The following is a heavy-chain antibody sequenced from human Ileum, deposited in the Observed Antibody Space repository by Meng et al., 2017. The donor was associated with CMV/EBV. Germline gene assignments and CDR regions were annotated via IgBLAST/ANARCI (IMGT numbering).Heavy chain of an antibody. J-gene: IGHJ4*02. CDR3: ACDPEFGALDY. D-gene: IGHD3-10*01. CDR2: IEQNGNVV. Sequence: GGSLRLSCAASGFTFRFYWMAWVRKAPGKGLEWVANIEQNGNVVKYVDSVKGRFTISRDNVENFLYLQMDSLRGEDTAIYYCACDPEFGALDYWGQGALVTVSS. CDR1: GFTFRFYW. V-gene: IGHV3-7*01.